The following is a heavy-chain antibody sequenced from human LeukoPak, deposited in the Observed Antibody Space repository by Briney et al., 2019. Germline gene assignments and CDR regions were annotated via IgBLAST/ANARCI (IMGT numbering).Heavy chain of an antibody. D-gene: IGHD1-26*01. Sequence: SESLSLTCSVSDGSINSYYWNWIRRPPGKGLEWIGYIYYNGNTNYSPSLKSRVTMSVDTSKNLFSLKVSSVTAADTAVYYCARGRSNYYGMDVWGQGTTVTVSS. V-gene: IGHV4-59*01. CDR2: IYYNGNT. CDR1: DGSINSYY. J-gene: IGHJ6*02. CDR3: ARGRSNYYGMDV.